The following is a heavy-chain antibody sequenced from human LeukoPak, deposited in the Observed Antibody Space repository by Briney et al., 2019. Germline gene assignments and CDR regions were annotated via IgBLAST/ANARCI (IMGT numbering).Heavy chain of an antibody. Sequence: GGSLRLSCAASGFIFSNYEMNWVRQAPGKGLEWVSYISSSGSTIYYADSVKGRFTISRDNAKNSLYLQMNSLRAEDTAVYYCAELGITMIGGVWGKGTTVTISS. CDR1: GFIFSNYE. V-gene: IGHV3-48*03. J-gene: IGHJ6*04. D-gene: IGHD3-10*02. CDR3: AELGITMIGGV. CDR2: ISSSGSTI.